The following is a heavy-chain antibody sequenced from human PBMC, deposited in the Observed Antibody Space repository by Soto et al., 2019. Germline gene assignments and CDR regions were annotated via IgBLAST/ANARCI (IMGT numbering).Heavy chain of an antibody. J-gene: IGHJ4*02. Sequence: QVQLVESGGGLVKPGGSLRLSCAASGFTFSDYYMSWIRQAPGKGLEWVSYISSSGSTIYYADSVKGRFTISRDNAKNSLYLQMNSLRAEDTAVYYCAGTLDYGDPLNLYFDYWGQGTLVTVSS. CDR2: ISSSGSTI. CDR3: AGTLDYGDPLNLYFDY. V-gene: IGHV3-11*01. CDR1: GFTFSDYY. D-gene: IGHD4-17*01.